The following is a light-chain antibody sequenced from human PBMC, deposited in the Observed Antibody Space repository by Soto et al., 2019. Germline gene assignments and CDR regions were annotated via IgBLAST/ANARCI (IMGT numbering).Light chain of an antibody. V-gene: IGLV2-8*01. Sequence: QSVLAQPPSASGSPGQSVTISCTGCSSDIGNSIYVSWYQQHPGKAPKVLIYEVSNRPSGVPDRFSASKSGNPASLTVSGLQVEDAADYYWSAYAGNKIPFFGGGTKLTVL. CDR1: SSDIGNSIY. CDR3: SAYAGNKIPF. J-gene: IGLJ2*01. CDR2: EVS.